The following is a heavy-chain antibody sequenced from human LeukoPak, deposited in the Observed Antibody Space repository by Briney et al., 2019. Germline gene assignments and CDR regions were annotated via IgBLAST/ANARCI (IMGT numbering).Heavy chain of an antibody. J-gene: IGHJ3*02. CDR2: ISGSGGST. CDR1: GFTFSSYA. Sequence: GRSLRLSCAASGFTFSSYAMSWVRQAPGKGLEWVSAISGSGGSTYYADSVKGRFTISRDSSKNTLYLQMNSLRAEDTAVYYCAKDAGSSTYYDFWSGSDAFDIWGQGTMVTVSS. CDR3: AKDAGSSTYYDFWSGSDAFDI. V-gene: IGHV3-23*01. D-gene: IGHD3-3*01.